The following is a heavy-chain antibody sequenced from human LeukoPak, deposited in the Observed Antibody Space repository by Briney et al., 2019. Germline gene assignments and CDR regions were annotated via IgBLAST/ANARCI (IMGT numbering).Heavy chain of an antibody. V-gene: IGHV3-7*01. J-gene: IGHJ5*02. Sequence: PGGSLRLSCAAPGFTFSSYWMSWVRQAPGKGLEWVANIKQDGSEKYYVDSVKGRFTISRDNAKISLYLQMNSLRAEDTAVYYCARDDCSSISCYHNWFDPWGQGTPVTVSS. D-gene: IGHD2-2*01. CDR2: IKQDGSEK. CDR1: GFTFSSYW. CDR3: ARDDCSSISCYHNWFDP.